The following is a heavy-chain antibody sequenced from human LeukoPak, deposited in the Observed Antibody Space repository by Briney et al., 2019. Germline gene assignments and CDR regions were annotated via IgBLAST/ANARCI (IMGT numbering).Heavy chain of an antibody. D-gene: IGHD2-2*01. CDR2: KYYSGSA. V-gene: IGHV4-31*03. J-gene: IGHJ3*02. Sequence: SETLSLTCNVSGVSVSDGRYYWTWIRQHPGKGLEWIGHKYYSGSAKYNPSLKSRLTISIDTSKNQFSLQLSSVTAADTATYYCATPYCSGISCLDVFNMWGQGTRVTVSS. CDR3: ATPYCSGISCLDVFNM. CDR1: GVSVSDGRYY.